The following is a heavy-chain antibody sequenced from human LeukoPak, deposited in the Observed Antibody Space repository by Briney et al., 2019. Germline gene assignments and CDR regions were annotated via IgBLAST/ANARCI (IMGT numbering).Heavy chain of an antibody. D-gene: IGHD3-22*01. CDR3: AKELHYYYDSSGYLY. J-gene: IGHJ4*02. V-gene: IGHV3-23*01. CDR2: ITGGGGDT. Sequence: GGSLRLSCAASGFTFGNYAMSWVRQTPEKGLEWVAAITGGGGDTFHADSVKGRFTISRDNSKNTLYLQMNSLRAEDTAVYYCAKELHYYYDSSGYLYWGQGTLVTVSS. CDR1: GFTFGNYA.